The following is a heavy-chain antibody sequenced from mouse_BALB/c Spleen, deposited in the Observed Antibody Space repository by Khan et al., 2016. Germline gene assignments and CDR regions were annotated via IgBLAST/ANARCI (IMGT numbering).Heavy chain of an antibody. Sequence: EVKLLESGGGLVQPGGSLKLSCAASGFDFSRYWMSWVRQAPGKGLEWIGEINPDSSTINYTPSLKDNFIISRDNAKNTLYLQMSNVRSEVTALYYSAGLHYCDSVAYWSQGTLVTVSA. J-gene: IGHJ3*01. CDR2: INPDSSTI. D-gene: IGHD1-2*01. CDR1: GFDFSRYW. V-gene: IGHV4-1*02. CDR3: AGLHYCDSVAY.